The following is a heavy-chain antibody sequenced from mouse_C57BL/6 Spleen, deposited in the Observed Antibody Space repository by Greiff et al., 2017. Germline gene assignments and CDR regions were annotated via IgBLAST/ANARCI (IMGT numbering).Heavy chain of an antibody. J-gene: IGHJ1*03. Sequence: QVQLQQPGAELVRPGSSVKLSCKASGYTFTSYWMDWVKQRPGQGLEWIGNIYPSDSETHYNQKFKDKATLTVDKSSSTAYMQLSSLTSEDSAVYYCARCYYSNYGWYFDVWGTGTTVTVSS. CDR1: GYTFTSYW. CDR3: ARCYYSNYGWYFDV. CDR2: IYPSDSET. D-gene: IGHD2-5*01. V-gene: IGHV1-61*01.